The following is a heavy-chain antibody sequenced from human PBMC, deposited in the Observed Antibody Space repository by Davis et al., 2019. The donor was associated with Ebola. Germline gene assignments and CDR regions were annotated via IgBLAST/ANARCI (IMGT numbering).Heavy chain of an antibody. J-gene: IGHJ6*02. Sequence: GESLKISCQGSGYSFTSYWIGWVRQMPGKGLEWLGIIYPGDSDTRYSPSFQGQVTISADKSISTAYLQWSSLKASDTAMYYCARQLIAARQGAYYYGMDVWGQGTTVTVSS. CDR3: ARQLIAARQGAYYYGMDV. CDR1: GYSFTSYW. D-gene: IGHD6-6*01. CDR2: IYPGDSDT. V-gene: IGHV5-51*01.